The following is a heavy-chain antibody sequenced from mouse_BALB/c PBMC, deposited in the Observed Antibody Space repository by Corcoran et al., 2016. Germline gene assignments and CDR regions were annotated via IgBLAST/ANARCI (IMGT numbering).Heavy chain of an antibody. J-gene: IGHJ2*01. D-gene: IGHD2-1*01. V-gene: IGHV1S136*01. CDR3: AREVPGGNPFDY. CDR1: GYTFTTYV. Sequence: EVQLQQSGPELVKPGASVKMSCKASGYTFTTYVIHWVKQKPGQGLEWIGYIYPYNDGTKYNEKFKGKATLTSDNSSSTAYMELSSLTSEDSAVYYCAREVPGGNPFDYWGQGTTLTVSS. CDR2: IYPYNDGT.